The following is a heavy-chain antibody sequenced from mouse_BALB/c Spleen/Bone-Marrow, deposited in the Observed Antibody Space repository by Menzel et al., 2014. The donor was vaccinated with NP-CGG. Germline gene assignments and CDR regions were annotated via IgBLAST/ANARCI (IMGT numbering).Heavy chain of an antibody. CDR3: TRNGPDSSGYPAWFAY. J-gene: IGHJ3*01. CDR2: INPSNGGT. Sequence: VQLQQSGAELVKPGASVKLSCKASGYTFTIYYMFWVKQRPGQGLEWIGEINPSNGGTNFNEKFKSKATLTVDKSSSTAYMQLSSLTPEDSAVYYCTRNGPDSSGYPAWFAYWGQGTLVTVSA. D-gene: IGHD3-2*01. V-gene: IGHV1S81*02. CDR1: GYTFTIYY.